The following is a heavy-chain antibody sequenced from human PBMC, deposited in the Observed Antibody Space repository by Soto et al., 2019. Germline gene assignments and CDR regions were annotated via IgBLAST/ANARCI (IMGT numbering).Heavy chain of an antibody. CDR2: IKQDGSEK. Sequence: EVQLVESGGGLVQPGGSLRLSCAASGFTFSSYWMSWVRQAPGKGLEWVANIKQDGSEKYYVDSVKGRFTISRDNAKNSLYLQMNSPRAEDTAVYYCAVYGGDDAFDIWGQGTMVTVSS. CDR3: AVYGGDDAFDI. J-gene: IGHJ3*02. CDR1: GFTFSSYW. V-gene: IGHV3-7*05. D-gene: IGHD2-21*01.